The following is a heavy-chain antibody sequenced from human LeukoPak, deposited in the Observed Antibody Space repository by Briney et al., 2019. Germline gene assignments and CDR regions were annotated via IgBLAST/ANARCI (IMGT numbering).Heavy chain of an antibody. Sequence: PSETLSLTCTVSGGSITSGDYYWSWIRQPPGKGLEWIGHIYFSGRTYYNPSLKSRVTISVDTSKNQFFLKLSSVTAADTALYYCARASRDYGEYVRAVDDWGQGTLVTVSS. CDR2: IYFSGRT. J-gene: IGHJ4*02. V-gene: IGHV4-30-4*01. CDR3: ARASRDYGEYVRAVDD. D-gene: IGHD4-17*01. CDR1: GGSITSGDYY.